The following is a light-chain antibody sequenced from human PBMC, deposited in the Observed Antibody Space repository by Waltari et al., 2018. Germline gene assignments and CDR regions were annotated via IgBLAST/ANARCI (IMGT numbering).Light chain of an antibody. CDR1: SGHRRYS. CDR2: LNSDGSH. V-gene: IGLV4-69*01. CDR3: QTWGTGSVV. J-gene: IGLJ2*01. Sequence: QLVLTQSPSASASLRASVTLPSTLRSGHRRYSLAWHQQQPEKGPRYLMNLNSDGSHSKGDGIPDRFSGARSGAERYLTISSLQSDDEADYYCQTWGTGSVVFGGGTKLTVL.